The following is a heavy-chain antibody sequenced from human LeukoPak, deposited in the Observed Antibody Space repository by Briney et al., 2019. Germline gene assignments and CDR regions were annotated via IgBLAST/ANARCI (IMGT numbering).Heavy chain of an antibody. D-gene: IGHD6-13*01. Sequence: SETLSLTCAVYGGSSSGYYWSWIRQPPGKGLEWIGEINHSGSTNYNPSFKSRVTISVDTSKNQFSLKLSSVTAADTAVYYCARFPKQQLDYYFDYWGQGTLVTVSS. CDR3: ARFPKQQLDYYFDY. J-gene: IGHJ4*02. CDR1: GGSSSGYY. CDR2: INHSGST. V-gene: IGHV4-34*01.